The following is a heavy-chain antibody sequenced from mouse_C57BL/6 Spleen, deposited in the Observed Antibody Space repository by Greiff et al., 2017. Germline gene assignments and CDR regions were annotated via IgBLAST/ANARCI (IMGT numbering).Heavy chain of an antibody. V-gene: IGHV5-12*01. CDR1: GFTFSDYY. J-gene: IGHJ4*01. Sequence: EVKLVESGGGLVQPGGSLKLSCAASGFTFSDYYMYWVRQTPEKRLEWVAYLSNGGGSTYYPDTVKGRFTISRDNAKNTLYLQMSRLKSEDTAMYYCARQADGNYYAMDYWGQGTSVTVSS. CDR3: ARQADGNYYAMDY. CDR2: LSNGGGST. D-gene: IGHD2-1*01.